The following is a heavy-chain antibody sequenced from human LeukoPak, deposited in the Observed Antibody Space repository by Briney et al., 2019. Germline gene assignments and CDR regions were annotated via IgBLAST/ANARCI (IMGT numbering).Heavy chain of an antibody. D-gene: IGHD6-13*01. V-gene: IGHV4-61*02. Sequence: SETLSLTCTVSGGSNSSGSYYWSWIRQPAGTGLEWIGRIYASGSTNYNPSLKSRVLMSVDTSKNQFSLKVRSVTAADTAVYYCVRGTIASSEFDFWGQGTLVTVSS. CDR1: GGSNSSGSYY. CDR3: VRGTIASSEFDF. CDR2: IYASGST. J-gene: IGHJ4*02.